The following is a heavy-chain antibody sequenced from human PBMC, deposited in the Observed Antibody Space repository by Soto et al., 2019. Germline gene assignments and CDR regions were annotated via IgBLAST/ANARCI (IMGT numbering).Heavy chain of an antibody. CDR3: ARDGEGSGSYYLDAFDI. Sequence: PSETLSLTCTVSGGSISSYYWSWIRQPPGKGLEWIGYIYYSGSTNYNPSLKSRVTISVDTSKNQFSLKLSSVTAADTAVYYCARDGEGSGSYYLDAFDIWGQGTTVTVSS. J-gene: IGHJ3*02. V-gene: IGHV4-59*01. CDR2: IYYSGST. CDR1: GGSISSYY. D-gene: IGHD3-10*01.